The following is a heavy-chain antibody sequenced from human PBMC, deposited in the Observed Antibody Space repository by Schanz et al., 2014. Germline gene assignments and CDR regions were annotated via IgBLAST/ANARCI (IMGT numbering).Heavy chain of an antibody. CDR2: ISHDGYST. CDR1: GFTFSTHA. D-gene: IGHD3-22*01. CDR3: AKDRSWDYDSSGYFDY. V-gene: IGHV3-64*04. J-gene: IGHJ4*02. Sequence: VQLLESGGGVVQPGRSLRLSCAASGFTFSTHAMHWVRQVPGKGLEYVSAISHDGYSTYYADSVKGRFTISRDNSKNTLYLQMNSLRAEDTAVYYCAKDRSWDYDSSGYFDYWGQGTLVTVSS.